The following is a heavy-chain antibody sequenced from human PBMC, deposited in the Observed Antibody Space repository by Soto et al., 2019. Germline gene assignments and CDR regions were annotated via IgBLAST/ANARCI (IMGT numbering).Heavy chain of an antibody. V-gene: IGHV3-48*01. D-gene: IGHD3-16*01. CDR3: ARDGGAAGMDAFDI. Sequence: GGSLRLSCAASGFTFSSYSMNWVRQAPGKGLEWVSYISSSSSTIYYADSVKGRFTISRDNAKNSLYLQMNSLRAEDTAVYYWARDGGAAGMDAFDIWGQGTMVTVSS. CDR1: GFTFSSYS. J-gene: IGHJ3*02. CDR2: ISSSSSTI.